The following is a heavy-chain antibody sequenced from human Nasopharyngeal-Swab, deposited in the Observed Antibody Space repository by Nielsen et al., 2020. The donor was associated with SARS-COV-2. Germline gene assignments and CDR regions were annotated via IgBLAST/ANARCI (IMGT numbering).Heavy chain of an antibody. J-gene: IGHJ5*02. Sequence: WIRQPPGKGLEWIGYIYYSGSTYYNPSLKSRVTISVDTSKNQFSLKLSSVTAADTAVHYCARAVGVDYYDSSGYYPPSWFDPWGQGTLVTVSS. CDR2: IYYSGST. CDR3: ARAVGVDYYDSSGYYPPSWFDP. D-gene: IGHD3-22*01. V-gene: IGHV4-30-4*01.